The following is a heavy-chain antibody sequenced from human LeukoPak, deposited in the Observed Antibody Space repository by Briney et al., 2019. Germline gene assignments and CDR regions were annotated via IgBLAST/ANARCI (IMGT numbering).Heavy chain of an antibody. J-gene: IGHJ6*02. V-gene: IGHV4-59*01. CDR1: GGSISSYY. CDR3: ARELRGYGDYYYGMDV. Sequence: PSETLSLTCTVSGGSISSYYWSWIRQPPGKGLEWIGYIYYSGSTNYNPSLKSRVTISVDTSKNQFSLKLSSVTAADTAVYYCARELRGYGDYYYGMDVWGQGTAVTVSS. CDR2: IYYSGST. D-gene: IGHD4-17*01.